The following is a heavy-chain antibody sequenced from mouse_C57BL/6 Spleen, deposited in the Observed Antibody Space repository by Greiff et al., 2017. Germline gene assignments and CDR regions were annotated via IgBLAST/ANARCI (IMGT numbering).Heavy chain of an antibody. CDR2: ISDGGSYT. J-gene: IGHJ1*03. Sequence: EVQLQESGGGLVKPGGSLKLSCAASGFTFSSYAMSWVRQTPEKRLEWVATISDGGSYTYYPDNVKGRFTISRDNAKNNLYLQMSHLKSEDTAMYYCARDTNYYSNPWYCDVWGTGTTVTVSS. CDR3: ARDTNYYSNPWYCDV. CDR1: GFTFSSYA. D-gene: IGHD2-5*01. V-gene: IGHV5-4*01.